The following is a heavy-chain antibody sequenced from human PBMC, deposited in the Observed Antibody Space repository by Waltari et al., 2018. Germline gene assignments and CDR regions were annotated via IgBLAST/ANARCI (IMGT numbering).Heavy chain of an antibody. CDR2: INRSGST. CDR3: AREYSSFEPIFDY. Sequence: QVQLQQWGAGLLKPSETLSVTCEVFDDSFSKYYWVWIRQSPGKGLEWIGEINRSGSTNYNPSLKGRVTISLDMSKKQVSLRVTSVTAADTAVYYCAREYSSFEPIFDYWGRGTLVTGSS. J-gene: IGHJ4*02. CDR1: DDSFSKYY. V-gene: IGHV4-34*02. D-gene: IGHD5-12*01.